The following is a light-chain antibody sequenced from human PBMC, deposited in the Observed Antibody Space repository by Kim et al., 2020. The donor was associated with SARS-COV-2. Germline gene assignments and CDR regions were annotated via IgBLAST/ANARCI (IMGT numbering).Light chain of an antibody. J-gene: IGLJ6*01. CDR3: CSYAGSKV. V-gene: IGLV2-23*02. CDR1: SSDVGSYNL. CDR2: EVS. Sequence: QSALTQPASVSGSPGQSITISCSGTSSDVGSYNLVSWYQQHPGKAPKLMIYEVSKRPSGVSNRFSGSKSGNTASLTISGLQAEDDADYYCCSYAGSKVFGSGTKVTVL.